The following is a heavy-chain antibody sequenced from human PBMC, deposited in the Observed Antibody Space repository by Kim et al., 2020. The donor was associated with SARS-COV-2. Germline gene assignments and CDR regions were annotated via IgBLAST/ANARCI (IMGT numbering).Heavy chain of an antibody. CDR3: ARDLEAFPTELGTES. V-gene: IGHV3-33*01. Sequence: GGSLRLSCAASGFTFSSYGMHWVRQAPGKGLEWVAVIWYDGSNKYYAASVKGRFTISRANSKNTLYLQMTSLRAEETAVYYCARDLEAFPTELGTESWGQGTLVTVSS. D-gene: IGHD3-3*01. CDR2: IWYDGSNK. CDR1: GFTFSSYG. J-gene: IGHJ4*02.